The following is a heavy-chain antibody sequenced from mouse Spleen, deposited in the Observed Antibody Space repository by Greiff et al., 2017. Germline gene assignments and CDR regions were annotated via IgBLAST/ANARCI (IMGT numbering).Heavy chain of an antibody. CDR3: ARAGHYYAMGY. CDR2: IYPGSGSP. D-gene: IGHD2-13*01. CDR1: GYTFTSYW. Sequence: QVHLQQPGAELVKPGASVKMSCTASGYTFTSYWITWVKQRPGQGLEWIGDIYPGSGSPNYNEKFKSKATLTVDTSSSTAYMQLSILTSEDTAVDYCARAGHYYAMGYWGQGTAVTVSS. V-gene: IGHV1-55*01. J-gene: IGHJ4*01.